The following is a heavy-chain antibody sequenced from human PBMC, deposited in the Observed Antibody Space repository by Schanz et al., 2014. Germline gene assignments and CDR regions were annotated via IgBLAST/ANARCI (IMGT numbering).Heavy chain of an antibody. CDR3: AKGRCGELSAFDI. V-gene: IGHV3-48*01. CDR1: GFTFSSNS. CDR2: IGSSSSRI. Sequence: EVQLVESGGGLVQPGGSLRLSCAASGFTFSSNSMNWVRQAPGKGLEWISYIGSSSSRIDHADSVKGRFTISRDNAKNSLYLQMNSLRAEDTAVYYCAKGRCGELSAFDIWGQGTMVTVSS. D-gene: IGHD3-10*01. J-gene: IGHJ3*02.